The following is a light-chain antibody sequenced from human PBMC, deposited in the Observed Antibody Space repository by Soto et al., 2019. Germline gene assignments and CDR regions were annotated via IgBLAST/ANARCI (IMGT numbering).Light chain of an antibody. V-gene: IGKV3-20*01. Sequence: EIVLTQSPGTLSLSPGERATLSCRASQRVSSSYLAWYQQKPGQAPRLLIYGASTRATGIPDRFSGSGSGKDCTLTISRLEPEDFAVYFCQRYGSSPPFTFGQGTKVEI. CDR2: GAS. CDR1: QRVSSSY. J-gene: IGKJ2*01. CDR3: QRYGSSPPFT.